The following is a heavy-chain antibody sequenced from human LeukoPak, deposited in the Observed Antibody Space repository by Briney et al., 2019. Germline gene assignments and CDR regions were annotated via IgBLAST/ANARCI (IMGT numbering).Heavy chain of an antibody. CDR2: IYYSGST. V-gene: IGHV4-39*01. D-gene: IGHD6-19*01. CDR3: ARSWVAGTYYYYYYGMDV. Sequence: SETLSLTCTVSGGSISSSSYYWGWIRQPPGTGLEWTGSIYYSGSTYYNPSLKSRVTISVDTSKNQFSLKLSSVTAADTAVYYCARSWVAGTYYYYYYGMDVWGQGTTVTVSS. J-gene: IGHJ6*02. CDR1: GGSISSSSYY.